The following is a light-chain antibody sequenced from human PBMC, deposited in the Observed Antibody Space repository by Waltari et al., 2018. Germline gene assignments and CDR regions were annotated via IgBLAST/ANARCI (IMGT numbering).Light chain of an antibody. CDR3: QQSYRVPWT. Sequence: DIQMTQSPSALSASVGDRVTITCRANEAIVKFLNWYQQKPGKAPKLLIYAASTLENGVPSRFGGSVSWTEFTLTISSVQHEDVATYYCQQSYRVPWTFGQGSKIEVK. J-gene: IGKJ1*01. CDR2: AAS. V-gene: IGKV1-39*01. CDR1: EAIVKF.